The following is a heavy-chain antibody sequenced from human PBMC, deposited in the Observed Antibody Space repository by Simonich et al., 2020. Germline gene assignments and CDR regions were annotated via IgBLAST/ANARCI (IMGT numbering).Heavy chain of an antibody. CDR2: IYYSGST. J-gene: IGHJ4*02. CDR3: ARHDRWLQFYFDY. Sequence: QVQLQESGPGLVKPSETLSLTCTVSGGPISSYYWSWIRQPPVKGLGWFGYIYYSGSTNYNPTLKSRVTISVDTSKNQFPLKLSSVTAADTAVYYCARHDRWLQFYFDYWGQGTLVTVSS. CDR1: GGPISSYY. V-gene: IGHV4-59*08. D-gene: IGHD5-12*01.